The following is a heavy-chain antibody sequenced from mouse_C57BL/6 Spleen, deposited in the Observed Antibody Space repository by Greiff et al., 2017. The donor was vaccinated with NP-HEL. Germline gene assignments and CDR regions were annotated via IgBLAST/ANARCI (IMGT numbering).Heavy chain of an antibody. Sequence: EVKLQQSGPELVKPGASVKISCKASGYTFTDYYMNWVKQSHGKSLEWIGDINPNNGGTSYNQKFKGKATLTVDKSSSTAYMELRSLTSEDSAVYYCARFRMDYWGQGTSVTVSS. CDR3: ARFRMDY. J-gene: IGHJ4*01. CDR1: GYTFTDYY. V-gene: IGHV1-26*01. CDR2: INPNNGGT.